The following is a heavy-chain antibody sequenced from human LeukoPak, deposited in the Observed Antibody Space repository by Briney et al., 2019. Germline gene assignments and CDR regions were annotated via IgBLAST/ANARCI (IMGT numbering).Heavy chain of an antibody. CDR1: GYTFTGYY. CDR2: INPNSGGT. J-gene: IGHJ6*02. V-gene: IGHV1-2*02. Sequence: GASVKVSCKASGYTFTGYYMHWVRQAPGQGLEWMGWINPNSGGTNYAQKFQGRVTMTRDTSISTAYMELSRLRSDDTAVYYCARDPRHLTPDYGMDVWGQGTTVTVSS. D-gene: IGHD4/OR15-4a*01. CDR3: ARDPRHLTPDYGMDV.